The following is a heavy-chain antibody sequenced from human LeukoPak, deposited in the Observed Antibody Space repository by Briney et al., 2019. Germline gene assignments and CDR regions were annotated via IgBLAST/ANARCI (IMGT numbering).Heavy chain of an antibody. J-gene: IGHJ4*02. D-gene: IGHD6-13*01. V-gene: IGHV3-23*01. Sequence: GGSLRLSCAASGFTFSRTAMSWVRQAPGKGLEWVSAISGSGGSTYHTDSVKGRFTISRDNSKNMLYLHMNSLRAEGTAVYFCAKDAPLPYTSSWLDYWGQGTLVTVSS. CDR2: ISGSGGST. CDR3: AKDAPLPYTSSWLDY. CDR1: GFTFSRTA.